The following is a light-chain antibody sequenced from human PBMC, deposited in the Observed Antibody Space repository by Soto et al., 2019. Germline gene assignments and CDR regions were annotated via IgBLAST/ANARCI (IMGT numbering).Light chain of an antibody. Sequence: QSALTQPASVSGSSGQSITISCTGTSSDVGDYNYVSWYQQHPGKAPKLIISAVSNRPSGVSNRFSGSKSGNTASLTISGLQAEDEVDYYCSSYTGSKSYVFGTGTKLTVL. CDR3: SSYTGSKSYV. CDR2: AVS. V-gene: IGLV2-14*03. J-gene: IGLJ1*01. CDR1: SSDVGDYNY.